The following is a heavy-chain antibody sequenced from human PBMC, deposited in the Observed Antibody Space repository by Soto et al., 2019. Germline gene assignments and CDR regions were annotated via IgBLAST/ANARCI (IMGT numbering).Heavy chain of an antibody. J-gene: IGHJ5*02. V-gene: IGHV4-30-4*01. Sequence: NPSETLSLTCTVSGGSISSGDHYWSWIRQPPGKGLEWIGYIYYSGSTYYNPSLKSRVTISVDTSKNQFSLKLSSVTAADTAVYYCAREERGPRVRWFDPWGQGTLVTVSS. CDR2: IYYSGST. CDR1: GGSISSGDHY. CDR3: AREERGPRVRWFDP.